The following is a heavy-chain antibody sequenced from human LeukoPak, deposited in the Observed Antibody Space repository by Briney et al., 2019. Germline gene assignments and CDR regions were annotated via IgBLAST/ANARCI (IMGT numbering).Heavy chain of an antibody. V-gene: IGHV1-46*01. Sequence: GASVNVSCKASGYTFTSDYMHWVRQAAGQGLERMGIINPSGGGTSYAQKFQGRVTMTRDTSTSTVYMELSSLRSEDTAVYYCARVTTQSSAQYSSGFDPWGQGTLVTVSS. J-gene: IGHJ5*02. D-gene: IGHD3-22*01. CDR1: GYTFTSDY. CDR3: ARVTTQSSAQYSSGFDP. CDR2: INPSGGGT.